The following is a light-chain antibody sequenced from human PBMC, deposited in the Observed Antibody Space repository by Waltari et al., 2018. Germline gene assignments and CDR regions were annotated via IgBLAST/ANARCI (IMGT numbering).Light chain of an antibody. V-gene: IGLV3-19*01. CDR2: GQD. J-gene: IGLJ3*02. CDR3: HSRDTISTRV. CDR1: SLRRYY. Sequence: SSELTQDPAVSVALGQTVRITCQGDSLRRYYASWYQQRPGQAPRLVLYGQDNRPSGIPDRFSGSTSGDTASLTIPGAQAEDEADYYCHSRDTISTRVFGGGTRLTV.